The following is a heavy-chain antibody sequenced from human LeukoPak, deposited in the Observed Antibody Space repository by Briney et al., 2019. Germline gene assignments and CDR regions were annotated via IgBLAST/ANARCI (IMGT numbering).Heavy chain of an antibody. CDR1: GGSISSSFYY. J-gene: IGHJ4*02. CDR2: IYHSGST. D-gene: IGHD1-14*01. V-gene: IGHV4-39*07. CDR3: ARARKVNGVSEYYFDY. Sequence: KPSETLSLTCTVSGGSISSSFYYWGWIRQPPGKGLEWIGSIYHSGSTYYNPSLKSRVTISVDTSKNQFSLKLSSVTAADTAVYYCARARKVNGVSEYYFDYWGQGTLVTVSS.